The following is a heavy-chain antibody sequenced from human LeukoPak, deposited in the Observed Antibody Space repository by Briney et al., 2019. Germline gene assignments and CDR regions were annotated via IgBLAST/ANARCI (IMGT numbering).Heavy chain of an antibody. CDR1: GGSFSGYY. V-gene: IGHV4-34*01. D-gene: IGHD2-2*01. J-gene: IGHJ3*02. Sequence: SETLSLTCAVYGGSFSGYYWSWIRQPPGKGLEWIGEINHSGSTNYNPSLKSRVTISVDTSKNQFSLKLSSVTAADTAVYHCARVAIGYCSSTSCYGAFDIWGQGTMVTVSS. CDR3: ARVAIGYCSSTSCYGAFDI. CDR2: INHSGST.